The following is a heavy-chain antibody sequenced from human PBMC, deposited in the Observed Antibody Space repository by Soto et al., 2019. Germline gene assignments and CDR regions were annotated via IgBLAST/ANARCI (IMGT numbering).Heavy chain of an antibody. Sequence: QVQLVESGGGVVQPGRSLRLSCAASGFTFSSYGMHWVRQARGKGLEWVAVIWYDGSNKYYADSVKGRFTISRDNSKNTLYLQMNSLRAEDTAVYYCARDEYSSGWYSSFDYWGQGTLVTVSS. CDR1: GFTFSSYG. CDR3: ARDEYSSGWYSSFDY. V-gene: IGHV3-33*01. CDR2: IWYDGSNK. J-gene: IGHJ4*02. D-gene: IGHD6-19*01.